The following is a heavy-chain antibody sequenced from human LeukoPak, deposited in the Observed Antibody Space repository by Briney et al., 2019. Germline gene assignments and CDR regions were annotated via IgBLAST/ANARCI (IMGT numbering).Heavy chain of an antibody. V-gene: IGHV1-8*03. CDR2: MSPNSGNT. D-gene: IGHD1-14*01. J-gene: IGHJ5*02. Sequence: ASVKVSCKASGYTFTSYDINWVRQATGQGLEWMGWMSPNSGNTGYAQKFQGRVTITRNTSISTAYMELSSLRSEDTAVYYCARGTRGPQTYNWFDPWGQGTLDTVSS. CDR3: ARGTRGPQTYNWFDP. CDR1: GYTFTSYD.